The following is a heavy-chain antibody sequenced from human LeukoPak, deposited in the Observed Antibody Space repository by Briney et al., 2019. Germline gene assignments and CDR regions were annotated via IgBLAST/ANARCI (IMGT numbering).Heavy chain of an antibody. CDR1: GYSFTSYW. Sequence: GESLKISCKGSGYSFTSYWIGWVRQMPGKGLEWMGIIYPGDSDTRYSPSFQGQVTISADKSISTAYLQWSSLKASDTAMYYCAGIHGWIQLWSVFEYWGQGTLVTVSS. CDR2: IYPGDSDT. J-gene: IGHJ4*02. V-gene: IGHV5-51*01. CDR3: AGIHGWIQLWSVFEY. D-gene: IGHD5-18*01.